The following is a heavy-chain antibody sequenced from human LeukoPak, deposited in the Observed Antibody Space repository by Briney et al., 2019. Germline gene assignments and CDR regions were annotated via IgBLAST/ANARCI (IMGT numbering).Heavy chain of an antibody. J-gene: IGHJ4*02. V-gene: IGHV3-48*01. D-gene: IGHD2-21*02. CDR1: GFTFSSYS. Sequence: GGSLRLSCAASGFTFSSYSMNWVRRAPGKGLEWVSYISSSSSTIYYADSVKGRFTISRDNAKNSLYLQMNSLRAEDTAVYYCARDLCGGDCYSGFLNWGQGTLVTVSS. CDR3: ARDLCGGDCYSGFLN. CDR2: ISSSSSTI.